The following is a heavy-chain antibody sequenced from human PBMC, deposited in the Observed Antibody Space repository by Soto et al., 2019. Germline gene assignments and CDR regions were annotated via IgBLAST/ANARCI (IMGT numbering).Heavy chain of an antibody. CDR1: GGLFSSYA. J-gene: IGHJ4*02. Sequence: QAQLVQSGAEVKKPGSSVKVSCKDSGGLFSSYAISWVRQAPGQGLEWMGGIIPVFDTPYYAQKFQGRVTITADESTNTAYLELSSLRSYDTAMYYCARGDSPYVWFNEFWGQGSRVTVSS. D-gene: IGHD3-16*01. CDR3: ARGDSPYVWFNEF. V-gene: IGHV1-69*01. CDR2: IIPVFDTP.